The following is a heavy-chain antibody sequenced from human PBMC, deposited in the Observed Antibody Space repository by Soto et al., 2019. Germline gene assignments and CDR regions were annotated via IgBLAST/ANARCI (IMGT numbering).Heavy chain of an antibody. CDR2: IIPIFGTA. D-gene: IGHD5-12*01. Sequence: QVQLVQSGAEVKKPGSSVKVSCKASGGTFSSYAISWVRQAPGQGLEWMGGIIPIFGTANYAQKFQGRVTITADESTSTAYMELSSLRSEDTAVYYCAKPLKNIVATRPEGYYYGMDVWGQGTTVTVSS. J-gene: IGHJ6*02. V-gene: IGHV1-69*01. CDR3: AKPLKNIVATRPEGYYYGMDV. CDR1: GGTFSSYA.